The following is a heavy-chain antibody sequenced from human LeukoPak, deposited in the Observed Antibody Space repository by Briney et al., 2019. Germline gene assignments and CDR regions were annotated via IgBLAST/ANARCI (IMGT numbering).Heavy chain of an antibody. CDR1: GFTFSSYA. D-gene: IGHD5-12*01. J-gene: IGHJ3*02. CDR3: AKAIMTIVATIVNAFDI. CDR2: ISGSGGST. Sequence: GGSLRLSCAASGFTFSSYAMSWVRQAPGKGLEWVSAISGSGGSTYYADSVKGRFTISRDNSKNTLYLQMNSLRAEDTAVYYCAKAIMTIVATIVNAFDIWGQGTMVTVSS. V-gene: IGHV3-23*01.